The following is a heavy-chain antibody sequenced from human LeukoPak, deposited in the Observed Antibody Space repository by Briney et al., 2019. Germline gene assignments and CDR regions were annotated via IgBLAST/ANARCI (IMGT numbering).Heavy chain of an antibody. CDR2: ISGSGDNT. D-gene: IGHD3-22*01. Sequence: HPGGSLRLSCAASGFTFSSYAMSWVRQAPGKGLEWVSGISGSGDNTYYADSVKGRLTISRDNSKNTLYVQVNSLGTEDTAAYYCAKGSYYDSSGSFYFDYWGQGTLVTVSS. CDR3: AKGSYYDSSGSFYFDY. CDR1: GFTFSSYA. J-gene: IGHJ4*02. V-gene: IGHV3-23*01.